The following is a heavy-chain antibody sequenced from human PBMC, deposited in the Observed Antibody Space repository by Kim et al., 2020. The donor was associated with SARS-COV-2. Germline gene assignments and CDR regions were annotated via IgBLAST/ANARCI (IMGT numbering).Heavy chain of an antibody. CDR3: AGMGYGSGSFSFDY. J-gene: IGHJ4*02. V-gene: IGHV3-11*03. Sequence: AGSGKDRFTISRDNAKTSLYMHMNSLRAEDTAVYYCAGMGYGSGSFSFDYWGQGTLVTVSS. D-gene: IGHD3-10*01.